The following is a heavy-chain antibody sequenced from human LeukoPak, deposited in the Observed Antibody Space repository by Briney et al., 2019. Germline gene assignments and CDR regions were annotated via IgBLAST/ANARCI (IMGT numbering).Heavy chain of an antibody. J-gene: IGHJ4*02. CDR1: GGSFSNYY. CDR2: INHSGTT. D-gene: IGHD5-18*01. CDR3: ARKGPDTAMALGY. Sequence: SETLSLTCAVYGGSFSNYYWSWIRQPPGKGLEWIGEINHSGTTNYNPSLKSRVTISVDKSKNQFSLKLSSVTAADTAVYYCARKGPDTAMALGYWGQGTLVTVSS. V-gene: IGHV4-34*01.